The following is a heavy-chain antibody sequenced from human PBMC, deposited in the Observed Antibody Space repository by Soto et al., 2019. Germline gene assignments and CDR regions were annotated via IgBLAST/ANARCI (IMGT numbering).Heavy chain of an antibody. D-gene: IGHD5-12*01. J-gene: IGHJ4*02. CDR1: GFTFRTYW. V-gene: IGHV3-74*01. CDR2: INSDGSST. CDR3: ARDFGNGYNFDYFDY. Sequence: GGSLRLSCAASGFTFRTYWMHWVRQVPGKGLVWVSRINSDGSSTSYADSVKGRFTISRDNAKNTLYLQMNSLRAEDTAVYYCARDFGNGYNFDYFDYWGRGTLVTVSS.